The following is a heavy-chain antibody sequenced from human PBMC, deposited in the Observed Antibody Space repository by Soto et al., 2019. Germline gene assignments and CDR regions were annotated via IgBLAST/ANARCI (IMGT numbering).Heavy chain of an antibody. CDR1: GYTFSNFW. Sequence: PVESLKISCRCSGYTFSNFWMSCVRHLPGKGLEWMGVIYPRGHETRYSPSFHGKVTISADKSINTAYLQWSSLEAADSAFYYCARSPRSSPCFDYWGQGALVTVSS. J-gene: IGHJ4*02. D-gene: IGHD6-13*01. CDR2: IYPRGHET. V-gene: IGHV5-51*01. CDR3: ARSPRSSPCFDY.